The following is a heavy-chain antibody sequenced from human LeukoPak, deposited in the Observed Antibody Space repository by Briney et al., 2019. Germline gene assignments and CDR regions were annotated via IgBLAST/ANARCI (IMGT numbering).Heavy chain of an antibody. CDR2: ISYDGSNK. Sequence: GGSLRLSCAASGFTFSSYAIHWVRQAPGKGLEWVAVISYDGSNKYYADSVKGRFTISRDNSKNTLYLQMNSLRAEDTAVYYCARDFTLEGGSSWPSSYNWFDPWGQGTLVTVSS. CDR1: GFTFSSYA. CDR3: ARDFTLEGGSSWPSSYNWFDP. V-gene: IGHV3-30-3*01. J-gene: IGHJ5*02. D-gene: IGHD6-13*01.